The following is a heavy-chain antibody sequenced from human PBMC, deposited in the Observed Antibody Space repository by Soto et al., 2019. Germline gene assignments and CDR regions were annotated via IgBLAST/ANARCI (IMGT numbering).Heavy chain of an antibody. CDR2: FTHSGST. CDR3: ARGMTPPGAPAWYYFDT. V-gene: IGHV4-34*01. D-gene: IGHD2-8*02. CDR1: GGSFSGYY. J-gene: IGHJ4*02. Sequence: LETLSLTCAVYGGSFSGYYGSWIRQHPGKGLEWIGEFTHSGSTNYNPSLRSRVTMSVDVSKNQFSLKLTSVTAADTALYYCARGMTPPGAPAWYYFDTWGQGTLVTVSS.